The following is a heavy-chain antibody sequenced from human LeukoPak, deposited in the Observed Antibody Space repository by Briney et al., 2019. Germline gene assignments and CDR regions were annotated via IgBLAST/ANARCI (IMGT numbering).Heavy chain of an antibody. V-gene: IGHV3-30*02. CDR3: ARDLVLRYFDWLLPKDAFDI. Sequence: GGSLRLSCAASGFTFSSYGMHWVRQAPGKGLEWVAFIRYDGSNKFYADSVKGRFTISRDNSKNTLYLQMNSLRAEDTAVYYCARDLVLRYFDWLLPKDAFDIWGQGTMVTVSS. J-gene: IGHJ3*02. CDR1: GFTFSSYG. D-gene: IGHD3-9*01. CDR2: IRYDGSNK.